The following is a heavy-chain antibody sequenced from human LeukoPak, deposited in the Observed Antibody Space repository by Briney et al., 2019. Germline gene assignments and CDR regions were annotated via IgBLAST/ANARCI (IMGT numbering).Heavy chain of an antibody. D-gene: IGHD4-23*01. CDR1: GGSISSYY. Sequence: SETLSLTCTVAGGSISSYYWSWIRQPAGKGLEWIGRIYTSGSTNYNPSLKSRVTMSVDTSKNQFSLKLSSVTAADTAVYYCARDRHDYGGKGFDYWGQGTLVTVSS. V-gene: IGHV4-4*07. J-gene: IGHJ4*02. CDR3: ARDRHDYGGKGFDY. CDR2: IYTSGST.